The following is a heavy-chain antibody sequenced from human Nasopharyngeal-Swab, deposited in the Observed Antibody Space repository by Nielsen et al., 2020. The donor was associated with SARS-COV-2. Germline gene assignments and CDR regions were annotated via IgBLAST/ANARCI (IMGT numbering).Heavy chain of an antibody. V-gene: IGHV4-4*02. CDR2: IYHSGST. D-gene: IGHD3-3*01. CDR3: ARVLAERAYYDFWSGYSDYYYGMDV. J-gene: IGHJ6*02. CDR1: GGSISSSNW. Sequence: GSLRLSCAVSGGSISSSNWWSCVRQPPGKGLEWIGEIYHSGSTNYNPSLKSRVTMSVDKSKNQFSLKLSSVTAADTAVYYCARVLAERAYYDFWSGYSDYYYGMDVWGQGTTVTVSS.